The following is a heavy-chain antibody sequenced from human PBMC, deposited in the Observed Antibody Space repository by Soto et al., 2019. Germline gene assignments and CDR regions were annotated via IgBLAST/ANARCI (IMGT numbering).Heavy chain of an antibody. CDR3: ARHTGVDPFDPNYYFMDV. D-gene: IGHD3-3*01. CDR1: GYSFTSYW. Sequence: PGESLKISCKGSGYSFTSYWIGWVRPMPGKGLEWMGIIYPGDSDTRYSPSFQGQVTISADKSISTAYLQWSSLKASDTAMYYCARHTGVDPFDPNYYFMDVWGKGTTVTVSS. J-gene: IGHJ6*03. CDR2: IYPGDSDT. V-gene: IGHV5-51*01.